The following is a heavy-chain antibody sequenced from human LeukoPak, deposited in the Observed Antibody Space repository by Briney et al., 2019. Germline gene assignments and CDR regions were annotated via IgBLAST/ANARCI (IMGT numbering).Heavy chain of an antibody. V-gene: IGHV1-69*13. J-gene: IGHJ3*02. CDR3: ARDLLVRGVNPLAFDI. D-gene: IGHD3-10*01. CDR2: IIPIFGTA. CDR1: GGTFSSYA. Sequence: ASVKVSCKASGGTFSSYAISWVRQAPGQGLEWMGGIIPIFGTANYAQKFQGRVTITADESTSTAYMELSSLRSEDMAVYYCARDLLVRGVNPLAFDIWGQGTMVTVSS.